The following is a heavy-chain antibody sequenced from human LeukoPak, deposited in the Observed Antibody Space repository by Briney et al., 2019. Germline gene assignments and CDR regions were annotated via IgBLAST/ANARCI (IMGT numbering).Heavy chain of an antibody. CDR3: ARERTDTSMDY. CDR1: GGSISGGSYY. J-gene: IGHJ4*02. CDR2: IYTSGST. D-gene: IGHD5-18*01. V-gene: IGHV4-61*02. Sequence: SETLSLTCTVSGGSISGGSYYWTWIRQPAGKGLEWIGRIYTSGSTNHNPPLKSRVTISLDTSKNQFSLKLISVTAADTAVYFCARERTDTSMDYWGQGTLVTVSS.